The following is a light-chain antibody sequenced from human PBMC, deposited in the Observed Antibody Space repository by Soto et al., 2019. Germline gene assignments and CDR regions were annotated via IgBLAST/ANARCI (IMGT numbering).Light chain of an antibody. CDR2: GAS. Sequence: EVVLTQSPGTLSLSPGERATLSCRASETVTSSFLAWYQQISGQAPRLLMYGASSRATGIPDRFSGSGSGTDFTLTISRLEPEDFAVYYCQQYSPPITFGQGTRLEIK. CDR1: ETVTSSF. V-gene: IGKV3-20*01. J-gene: IGKJ5*01. CDR3: QQYSPPIT.